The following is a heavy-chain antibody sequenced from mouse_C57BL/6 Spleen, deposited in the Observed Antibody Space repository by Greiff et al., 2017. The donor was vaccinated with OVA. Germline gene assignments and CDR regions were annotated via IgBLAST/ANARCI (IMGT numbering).Heavy chain of an antibody. Sequence: VQLVESGPELVKPGASVKISCKASGYAFSSSWMNWVKQRPGKGLEWIGRIYPGDGDTNYNGKFKGKATLTADKSSSTAYMQLSSLTSEDSAVYFCAREGVTTKFAYWGQGTLVTVSA. CDR1: GYAFSSSW. D-gene: IGHD2-2*01. CDR2: IYPGDGDT. V-gene: IGHV1-82*01. CDR3: AREGVTTKFAY. J-gene: IGHJ3*01.